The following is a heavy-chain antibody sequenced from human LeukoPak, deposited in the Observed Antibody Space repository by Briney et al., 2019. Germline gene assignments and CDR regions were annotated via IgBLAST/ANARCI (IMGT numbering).Heavy chain of an antibody. Sequence: GESLKISCKGSGHSFTSYWIGWVRQMPGKGLEWMGIIYPGDSGTRYSPSFQGQVTISADKSVSTAYLQWSSLKASDTAMYYCARQSVYCSGGSCYFDYWGQGTLVTVSS. CDR3: ARQSVYCSGGSCYFDY. CDR2: IYPGDSGT. V-gene: IGHV5-51*01. J-gene: IGHJ4*02. CDR1: GHSFTSYW. D-gene: IGHD2-15*01.